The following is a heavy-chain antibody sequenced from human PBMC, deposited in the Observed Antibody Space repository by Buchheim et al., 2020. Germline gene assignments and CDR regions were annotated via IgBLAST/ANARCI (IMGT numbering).Heavy chain of an antibody. V-gene: IGHV3-7*01. D-gene: IGHD2-8*02. J-gene: IGHJ4*02. Sequence: EVHLVASGGGLVQPGGSLRLSCTGSGFTFNNFWMSWVRQAPGKGPEWVANIKEDGREKYYPDSVRGRFTISRDNTKNSLYLQMNSLRAEDTAVYYCARELVVASAEYFDYWGLGTL. CDR2: IKEDGREK. CDR1: GFTFNNFW. CDR3: ARELVVASAEYFDY.